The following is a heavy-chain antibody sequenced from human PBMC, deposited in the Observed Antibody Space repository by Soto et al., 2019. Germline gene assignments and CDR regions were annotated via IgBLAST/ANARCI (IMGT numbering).Heavy chain of an antibody. CDR3: ARGGYRPKGMDV. Sequence: PSETLSLTCAVYGGSFSGYYWSWIRQPPGKGLEWIGEINHSGSTNYNPSLKSRVTISVDTSKNQFSLKLSSVTAADTAVYYCARGGYRPKGMDVWGQGTTVTVS. J-gene: IGHJ6*02. CDR1: GGSFSGYY. D-gene: IGHD6-13*01. V-gene: IGHV4-34*01. CDR2: INHSGST.